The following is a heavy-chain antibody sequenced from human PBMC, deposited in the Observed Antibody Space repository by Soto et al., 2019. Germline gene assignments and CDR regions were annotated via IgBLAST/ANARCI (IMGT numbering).Heavy chain of an antibody. CDR1: GYSITAGGYY. Sequence: SETLSITCFVSGYSITAGGYYWSWIRHHPGKGLEWIGSFYSSGSIIYNPSLRSRVSISGDTSSNQFSMSLTSVTAADTARYYCARMYSSGSGWFHPWGQGTLVTVSS. V-gene: IGHV4-31*03. CDR3: ARMYSSGSGWFHP. CDR2: FYSSGSI. J-gene: IGHJ5*02. D-gene: IGHD6-19*01.